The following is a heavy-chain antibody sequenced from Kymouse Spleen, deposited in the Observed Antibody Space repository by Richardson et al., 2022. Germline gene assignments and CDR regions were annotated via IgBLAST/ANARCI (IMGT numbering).Heavy chain of an antibody. CDR2: INHSGST. J-gene: IGHJ4*02. CDR1: GGSFSGYY. D-gene: IGHD2-21*02. V-gene: IGHV4-34*01. CDR3: ARDRPATASDY. Sequence: QVQLQQWGAGLLKPSETLSLTCAVYGGSFSGYYWSWIRQPPGKGLEWIGEINHSGSTNYNPSLKSRVTISVDTSKNQFSLKLSSVTAADTAVYYCARDRPATASDYWGQGTLVTVSS.